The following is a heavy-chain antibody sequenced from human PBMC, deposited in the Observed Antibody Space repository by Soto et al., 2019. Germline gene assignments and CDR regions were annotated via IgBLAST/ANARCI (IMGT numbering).Heavy chain of an antibody. D-gene: IGHD3-3*01. CDR1: GFTVSSYG. J-gene: IGHJ6*02. CDR3: AKERRWTIFGVVIMAPYYYYYGMDV. Sequence: PGGSLRLSCAASGFTVSSYGMHWVRQAPGKGLEWVAVISYDGSNKYYADSVKGRFTISRDNSKNTLYLQMNSLRAEDTAVYYCAKERRWTIFGVVIMAPYYYYYGMDVWGQGTTVTVSS. V-gene: IGHV3-30*18. CDR2: ISYDGSNK.